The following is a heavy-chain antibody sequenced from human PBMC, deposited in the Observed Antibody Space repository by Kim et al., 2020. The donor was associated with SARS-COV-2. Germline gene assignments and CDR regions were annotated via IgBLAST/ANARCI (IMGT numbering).Heavy chain of an antibody. CDR3: ARDFGAGRIRNYYGMDV. CDR2: INAGNGNT. CDR1: GYTFTSYA. Sequence: ASVKVSCKASGYTFTSYAMHWVRQAPGQRLEWMGWINAGNGNTKYSQKFQGRVTITRDTSASTAYMELSSLRSEDTAVYYCARDFGAGRIRNYYGMDVWGQGTTVTVSS. D-gene: IGHD3-3*01. J-gene: IGHJ6*02. V-gene: IGHV1-3*01.